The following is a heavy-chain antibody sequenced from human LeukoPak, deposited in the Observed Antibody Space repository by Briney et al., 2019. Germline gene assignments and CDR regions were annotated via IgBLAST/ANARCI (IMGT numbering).Heavy chain of an antibody. J-gene: IGHJ4*02. D-gene: IGHD3-22*01. Sequence: TSETLSLTCTVSGGSISSGGYYWGWIRQPPGKGLEWIGSIYYSGSTYYNPSLKSRVTISVDTSKNQFSLKLSSVTAADTAVYYCARVFDTFFSGYYSFFDYWGQGTLVTVSS. CDR1: GGSISSGGYY. CDR2: IYYSGST. V-gene: IGHV4-39*01. CDR3: ARVFDTFFSGYYSFFDY.